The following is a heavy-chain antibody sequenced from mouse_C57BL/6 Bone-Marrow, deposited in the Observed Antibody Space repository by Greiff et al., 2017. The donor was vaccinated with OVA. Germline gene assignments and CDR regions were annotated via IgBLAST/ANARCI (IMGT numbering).Heavy chain of an antibody. CDR2: IRSKSNNYAT. CDR1: GFSFNTYA. J-gene: IGHJ4*01. Sequence: EVKVVESGGGLVQPKGSLKLSCAASGFSFNTYAMNWVRQAPGKGLEWVARIRSKSNNYATYYADSVKDRFTISRDDSESMLYLQMNNLKTEDTAMYYCVRHRGRDYAMDYWGQGTSVTVSS. CDR3: VRHRGRDYAMDY. V-gene: IGHV10-1*01. D-gene: IGHD3-3*01.